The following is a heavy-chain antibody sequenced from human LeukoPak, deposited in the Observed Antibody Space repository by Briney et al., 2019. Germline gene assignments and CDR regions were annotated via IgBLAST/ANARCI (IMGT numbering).Heavy chain of an antibody. J-gene: IGHJ6*02. CDR3: VRGYSFGPYGMDV. V-gene: IGHV3-15*05. D-gene: IGHD2-15*01. Sequence: GGSLRLSCAASGFTFSNAWMNWVRQAPGKGLEWVGRIKSKTDGGTTDYAAPVKGRFTISRDDSKDTLYLQMSSLRAEDTAVYFCVRGYSFGPYGMDVWGQGTTVTVSS. CDR2: IKSKTDGGTT. CDR1: GFTFSNAW.